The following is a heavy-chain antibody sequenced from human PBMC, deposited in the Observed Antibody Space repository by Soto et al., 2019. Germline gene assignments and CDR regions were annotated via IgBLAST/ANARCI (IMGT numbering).Heavy chain of an antibody. J-gene: IGHJ5*02. Sequence: GASVKVSCKASGGTFSSYAISWVRQAPGQGLEWMGGIIPIFGTANYAQKFQGRVTITEDESTSTAYMELSSLRSEDTAVYYCASNSITMVRGVILPYNWFDPWGQGTLVTVSS. D-gene: IGHD3-10*01. CDR2: IIPIFGTA. V-gene: IGHV1-69*13. CDR1: GGTFSSYA. CDR3: ASNSITMVRGVILPYNWFDP.